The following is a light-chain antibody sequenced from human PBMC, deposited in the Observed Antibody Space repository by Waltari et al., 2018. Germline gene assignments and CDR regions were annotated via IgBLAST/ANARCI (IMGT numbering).Light chain of an antibody. CDR2: DAS. Sequence: EYVLTKPPATLSCLQGERAPLFCRASQTVATYLAWYQQKPGQPPRLLIFDASSRSTGIPAKFRGSGSGTDFTLTVSSLESEDFAVYFCQQHNSWPYTFGQGTRLEI. CDR1: QTVATY. J-gene: IGKJ2*01. CDR3: QQHNSWPYT. V-gene: IGKV3-11*01.